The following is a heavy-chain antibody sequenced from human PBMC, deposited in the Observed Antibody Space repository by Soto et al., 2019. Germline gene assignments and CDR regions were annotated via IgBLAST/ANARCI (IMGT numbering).Heavy chain of an antibody. Sequence: SETLSLTCPVSGGSISSSYWSWIRQPPGKELEWIGYIYYTGSTYYSPSLKSRVIISLDASRTQFSLKMSSVTAADTAVYYCARDFWFEELSGGYYQYAMDVWGQGTTVT. CDR2: IYYTGST. D-gene: IGHD3-10*01. CDR1: GGSISSSY. CDR3: ARDFWFEELSGGYYQYAMDV. V-gene: IGHV4-59*01. J-gene: IGHJ6*02.